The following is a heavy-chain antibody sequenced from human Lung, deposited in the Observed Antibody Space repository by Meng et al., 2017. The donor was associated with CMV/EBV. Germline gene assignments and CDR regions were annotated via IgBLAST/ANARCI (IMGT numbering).Heavy chain of an antibody. CDR1: GYTFTGYY. CDR3: AGGLYDFWSGYYYYGMDV. J-gene: IGHJ6*02. V-gene: IGHV1-2*02. CDR2: INPNSGGT. Sequence: ASXXVSXKASGYTFTGYYMHWVRQAPGQGLEWMGWINPNSGGTNYAQKFQGRVTMTRDTSISTAYMELSRLRSDDTAVYYCAGGLYDFWSGYYYYGMDVWXQGTTVT. D-gene: IGHD3-3*01.